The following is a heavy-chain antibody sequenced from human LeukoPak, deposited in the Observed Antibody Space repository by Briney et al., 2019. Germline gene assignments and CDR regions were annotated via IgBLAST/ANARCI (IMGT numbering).Heavy chain of an antibody. CDR2: IKQDGSEK. V-gene: IGHV3-7*01. Sequence: GGSLRLSYAASGFTFSSYWMSWVRQAPGKGLEWVANIKQDGSEKYSVDSVKGRFTISRDNAKKSLYLQMSSLRAEDPAIYSCASDGSGGYYWSAFDIWGQGTMVTVSS. J-gene: IGHJ3*02. D-gene: IGHD3-22*01. CDR3: ASDGSGGYYWSAFDI. CDR1: GFTFSSYW.